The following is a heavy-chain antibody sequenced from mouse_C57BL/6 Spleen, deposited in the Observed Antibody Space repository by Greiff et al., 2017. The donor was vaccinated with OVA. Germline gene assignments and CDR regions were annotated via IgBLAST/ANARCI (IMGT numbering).Heavy chain of an antibody. D-gene: IGHD2-3*01. CDR3: SSGAGYDGYSSGYWYFAV. J-gene: IGHJ1*03. Sequence: EVKLMESGGGLVKPGGSLKLSCAASGFTFSSYAMSWVRQTPEKRLEWVATISDGGSYTYYPNNVKGRFNISRDNAKNNLYLQMSHLKSEDTAMYYCSSGAGYDGYSSGYWYFAVWGTGTTVTVSS. CDR2: ISDGGSYT. V-gene: IGHV5-4*03. CDR1: GFTFSSYA.